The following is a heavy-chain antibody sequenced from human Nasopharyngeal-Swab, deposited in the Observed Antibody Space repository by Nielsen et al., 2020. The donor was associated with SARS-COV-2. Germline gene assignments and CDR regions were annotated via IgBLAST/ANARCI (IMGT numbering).Heavy chain of an antibody. CDR3: ARDESGDYLGLPFDH. CDR2: SFSGGTT. V-gene: IGHV4-39*07. D-gene: IGHD4-17*01. J-gene: IGHJ4*02. Sequence: SETLSLTCVVSGASISSRNNYWGWLRQSPGKGLEWIGLSFSGGTTYTRSLKSRVTMSVDTSKNQFSLKLTSVTAADTAVYYCARDESGDYLGLPFDHWGRGTLVTVSS. CDR1: GASISSRNNY.